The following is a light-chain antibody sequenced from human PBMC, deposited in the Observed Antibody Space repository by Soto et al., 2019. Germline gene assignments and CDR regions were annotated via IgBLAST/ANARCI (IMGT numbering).Light chain of an antibody. V-gene: IGKV1-39*01. J-gene: IGKJ1*01. CDR2: DAS. Sequence: DIQMTQYPSSLSASAGDRVTITCRASQGISTYLTWYQHRPGKAPKLLIFDASTLQRGVPSRFSGSGSGSEFNLTITSLHPEYFATYYCQQTYRTRTFGPGTTVDMK. CDR1: QGISTY. CDR3: QQTYRTRT.